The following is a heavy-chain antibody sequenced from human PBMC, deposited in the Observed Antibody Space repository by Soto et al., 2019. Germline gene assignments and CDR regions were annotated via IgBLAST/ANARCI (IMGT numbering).Heavy chain of an antibody. CDR1: GGTFSGYY. V-gene: IGHV4-34*01. D-gene: IGHD4-17*01. J-gene: IGHJ6*02. CDR3: ASLYVDQPQGYYYGMDV. Sequence: QVQLQQWGAGLLKPSETLSLTCAVYGGTFSGYYWSWIRQPPGKGLEWIGEINHSGSTNYNPSLKSRVTISVDTSKNQFSLKLSSVTAADTAVYYCASLYVDQPQGYYYGMDVWGQGTTVTVSS. CDR2: INHSGST.